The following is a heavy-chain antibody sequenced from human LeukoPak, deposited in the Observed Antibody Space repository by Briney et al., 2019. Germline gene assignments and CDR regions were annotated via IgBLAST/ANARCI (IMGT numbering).Heavy chain of an antibody. V-gene: IGHV4-4*09. CDR1: AGSISGYY. Sequence: SETLSLTCTVSAGSISGYYWSWIRQPPGKGLEWIGYIYTSGSTNYNPSLKSRVTISVDTSKNQFSLRLSSVTAADTAMYFCARAYSRSYSHFDDWGQGTLVTVSS. J-gene: IGHJ4*02. CDR2: IYTSGST. CDR3: ARAYSRSYSHFDD. D-gene: IGHD1-26*01.